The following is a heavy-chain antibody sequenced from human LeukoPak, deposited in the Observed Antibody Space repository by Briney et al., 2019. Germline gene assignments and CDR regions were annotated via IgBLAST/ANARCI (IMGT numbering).Heavy chain of an antibody. D-gene: IGHD6-13*01. Sequence: PSQTLSLTCAVSGGSISSGGYSWNWLRQSPGKGLEWIGEILHSASTKYNPSLKSRVTISVDTSKSQFSLKLSSVTAADTAVYYCARAPGPYTSSWQFDQWGQGTLVTVSS. CDR3: ARAPGPYTSSWQFDQ. J-gene: IGHJ4*02. CDR2: ILHSAST. V-gene: IGHV4-30-2*06. CDR1: GGSISSGGYS.